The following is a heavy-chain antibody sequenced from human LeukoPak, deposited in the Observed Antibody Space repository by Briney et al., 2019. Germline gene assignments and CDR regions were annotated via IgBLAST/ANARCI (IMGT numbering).Heavy chain of an antibody. Sequence: ASVKVSCKASGYTFTDYYIYWVRQAPGQGLEWMGRMHPNSGGTNYAQKFQGRVTMTRDTSISTAYMELSRLTSDDTAVYYCASDNTYEGTGSDYWGQGSLVTVSS. V-gene: IGHV1-2*06. CDR1: GYTFTDYY. CDR3: ASDNTYEGTGSDY. D-gene: IGHD3-16*01. CDR2: MHPNSGGT. J-gene: IGHJ4*02.